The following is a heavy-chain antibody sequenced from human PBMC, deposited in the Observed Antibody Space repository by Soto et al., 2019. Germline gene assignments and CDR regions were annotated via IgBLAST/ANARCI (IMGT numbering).Heavy chain of an antibody. CDR3: ARSRVGGSYYYSYGMDV. D-gene: IGHD1-1*01. Sequence: QVQLVESGGGVVQPGRSLRLSCAASGFTFSSYAMHWVRQAPGKGLEWVAVISYDGSNKYYADSVKGRFTISRDNSKNTLYLKMNSLRDEDTAGYYCARSRVGGSYYYSYGMDVWGQGTTVTVSS. CDR1: GFTFSSYA. CDR2: ISYDGSNK. V-gene: IGHV3-30-3*01. J-gene: IGHJ6*02.